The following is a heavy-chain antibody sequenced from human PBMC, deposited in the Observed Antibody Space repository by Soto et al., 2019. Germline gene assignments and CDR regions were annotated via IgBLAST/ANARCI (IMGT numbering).Heavy chain of an antibody. V-gene: IGHV3-43*02. CDR2: ISGDGGST. Sequence: GESLKISCAASGFTFDDYAMHWVRQAPGKGLEWVSLISGDGGSTYYADSVKGRFTISRDNSKNSLYLQMNSLRTEDTALYYCAKDIPTYYYDSSGYPDYWGQGTLVTVSS. CDR3: AKDIPTYYYDSSGYPDY. D-gene: IGHD3-22*01. J-gene: IGHJ4*02. CDR1: GFTFDDYA.